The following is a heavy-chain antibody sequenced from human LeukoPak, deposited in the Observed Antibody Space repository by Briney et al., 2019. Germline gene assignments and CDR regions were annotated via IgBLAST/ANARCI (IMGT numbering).Heavy chain of an antibody. CDR3: ARGVVGVVAAIRGAFDI. Sequence: SETLSLTCAVSGYSISSGYYWGWIRQPPGKGLEWIGSIYHSGSTYYNPSLKSRVTISVDTSKNQFSLKLSSVTAADTAVNYCARGVVGVVAAIRGAFDIWGQGTMVTVSS. CDR2: IYHSGST. D-gene: IGHD2-15*01. CDR1: GYSISSGYY. V-gene: IGHV4-38-2*01. J-gene: IGHJ3*02.